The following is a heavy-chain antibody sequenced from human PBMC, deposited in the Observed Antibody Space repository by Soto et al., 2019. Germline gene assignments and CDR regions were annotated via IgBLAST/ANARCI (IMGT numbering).Heavy chain of an antibody. CDR2: ILYDGSNQ. CDR3: AKEGRVGYSTRIFRRDNWFDP. Sequence: QVQLVESGGGVVQPGRSLRLSCAASGFTFSSYAMHWVRQAPGKGLEWVAAILYDGSNQYYADAVKGRFTISRDNSKNTLHLQMNSLRVEDTAVYYCAKEGRVGYSTRIFRRDNWFDPWGQGNPVTVSS. V-gene: IGHV3-33*06. CDR1: GFTFSSYA. D-gene: IGHD6-13*01. J-gene: IGHJ5*02.